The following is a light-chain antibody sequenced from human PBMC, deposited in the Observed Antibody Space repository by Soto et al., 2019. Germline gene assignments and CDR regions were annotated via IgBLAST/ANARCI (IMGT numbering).Light chain of an antibody. CDR1: SSNIGAGYD. CDR2: AEN. Sequence: QSLLTQPPSVSGAPGQRVTISCTGSSSNIGAGYDVHWYQQLPVTAPTLLIYAENRRPSGVPDRFSGSKSGTSASLAITRLQAEDEADDYCHSYDSSLSGSIFGGGTKLTVL. V-gene: IGLV1-40*01. J-gene: IGLJ2*01. CDR3: HSYDSSLSGSI.